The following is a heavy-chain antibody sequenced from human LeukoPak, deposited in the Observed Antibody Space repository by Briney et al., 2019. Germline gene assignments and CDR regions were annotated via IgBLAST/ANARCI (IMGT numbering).Heavy chain of an antibody. CDR1: GYTFTSCD. CDR3: ARSIAARQILDY. V-gene: IGHV1-18*01. CDR2: ISAYNGNT. Sequence: ASVKVSYKASGYTFTSCDINWVRQAPGQGLEWMGWISAYNGNTNYAQKLQGRVTMTTDTSTSTAYMELRSLRSDDTAVYYCARSIAARQILDYWGQGTLVTVSS. D-gene: IGHD6-6*01. J-gene: IGHJ4*02.